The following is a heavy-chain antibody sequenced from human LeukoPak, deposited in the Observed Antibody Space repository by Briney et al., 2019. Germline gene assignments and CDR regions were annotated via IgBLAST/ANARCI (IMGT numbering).Heavy chain of an antibody. CDR1: GYAFTTCF. J-gene: IGHJ6*02. CDR2: ADLSGGGT. CDR3: ARGCRVVPGVHNVGRTQYYNGMDV. D-gene: IGHD2-2*01. Sequence: ASVKLSCTASGYAFTTCFVHWVRQAPGQGQGLVWIADLSGGGTSHAQKFQGRVTMPRDTSTSTVYMELSSMRSEDTAVYFCARGCRVVPGVHNVGRTQYYNGMDVWRQGTTVTVSS. V-gene: IGHV1-46*01.